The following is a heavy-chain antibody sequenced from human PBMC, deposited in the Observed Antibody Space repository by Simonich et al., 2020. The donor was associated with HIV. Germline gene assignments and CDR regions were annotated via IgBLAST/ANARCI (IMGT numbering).Heavy chain of an antibody. Sequence: EVQLVESGGGLVQPGRSLRLSCAASGFTFDDYAMHWVRKARGKGLGWVSGISWNSGSIGYADSVKGRFTISRDNAKNSLYLQMNSLRAEDMALYYCAKDRYSSSSGSFDYWGQGTLVTVSS. CDR2: ISWNSGSI. CDR3: AKDRYSSSSGSFDY. J-gene: IGHJ4*02. V-gene: IGHV3-9*03. D-gene: IGHD6-6*01. CDR1: GFTFDDYA.